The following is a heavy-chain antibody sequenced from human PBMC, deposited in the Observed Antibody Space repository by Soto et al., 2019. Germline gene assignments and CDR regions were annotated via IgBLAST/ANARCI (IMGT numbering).Heavy chain of an antibody. CDR3: AKAYTPYCSSTSCYVFDY. Sequence: EVQLLESGGGLVQPGGSLRLSCAASGFTFSSYAMSWVRQAPRKGLEWVSAISGSGGSTYYADSVKGRFTISRDNSKNTLYLQMNSLRAEDTAVYYCAKAYTPYCSSTSCYVFDYWGQGTLVTVSS. J-gene: IGHJ4*02. CDR1: GFTFSSYA. D-gene: IGHD2-2*01. CDR2: ISGSGGST. V-gene: IGHV3-23*01.